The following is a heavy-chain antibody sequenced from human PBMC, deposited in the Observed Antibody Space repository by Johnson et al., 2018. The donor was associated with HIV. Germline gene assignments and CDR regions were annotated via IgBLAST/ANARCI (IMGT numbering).Heavy chain of an antibody. Sequence: MQLVESGGGVVRPGDSLRLSCVASGFNFDDYGMSWVRQAPGKGLVWVSRINSDGSSTNYADSVKGRFTISRDNAKNTLYLQMSSLRPEDTAVYYCARGGMWFGGYDAFDIWGQGTMVTVSS. CDR3: ARGGMWFGGYDAFDI. CDR1: GFNFDDYG. D-gene: IGHD3-10*01. V-gene: IGHV3-20*04. CDR2: INSDGSST. J-gene: IGHJ3*02.